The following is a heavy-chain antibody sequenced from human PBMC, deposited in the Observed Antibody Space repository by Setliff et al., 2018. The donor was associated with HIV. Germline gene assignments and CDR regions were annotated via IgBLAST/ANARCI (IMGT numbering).Heavy chain of an antibody. V-gene: IGHV1-3*01. Sequence: ASVKVYCKASGYTFTSYAMHWVRQAPGQRLEWMGWINAGNGNTKYSQKFQGRVTITADESTSTAYMELSSLRSEDTAVYYCARASGSGKGYSYGHYWGQGTLVTVSS. J-gene: IGHJ4*02. D-gene: IGHD5-18*01. CDR2: INAGNGNT. CDR1: GYTFTSYA. CDR3: ARASGSGKGYSYGHY.